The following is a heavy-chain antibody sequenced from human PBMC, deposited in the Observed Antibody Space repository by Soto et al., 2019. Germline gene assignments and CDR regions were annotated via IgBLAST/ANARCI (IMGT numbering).Heavy chain of an antibody. CDR3: ARDPQSRGSSWSLLNNWFDP. CDR1: GFTFSDYY. Sequence: GGSLRLSCAASGFTFSDYYMSWIRQAPGKGLEWVSYISSSGSTIYYADSVKGRFTISRDNAKNSLYLQMNSLRAEDTAAYYCARDPQSRGSSWSLLNNWFDPWGQGTLVTVSS. J-gene: IGHJ5*02. CDR2: ISSSGSTI. V-gene: IGHV3-11*01. D-gene: IGHD6-13*01.